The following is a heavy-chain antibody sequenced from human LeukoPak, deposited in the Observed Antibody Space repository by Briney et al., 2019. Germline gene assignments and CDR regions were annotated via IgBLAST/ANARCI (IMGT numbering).Heavy chain of an antibody. V-gene: IGHV5-51*01. J-gene: IGHJ4*02. CDR1: GYSFTSCW. Sequence: GESLKVSCKGSGYSFTSCWIGWVRQMPGKGLEWMGIIYPRDSDTRYSPSFQGQVTISADKSISTAYLQWSSLKASDSAMYYCATHNFATDWGQGTLVTVSS. CDR3: ATHNFATD. CDR2: IYPRDSDT.